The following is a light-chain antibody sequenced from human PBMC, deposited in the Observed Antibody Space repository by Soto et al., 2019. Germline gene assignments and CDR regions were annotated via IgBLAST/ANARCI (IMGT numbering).Light chain of an antibody. CDR3: QQYNNRPPWT. Sequence: EVVLTQSPGTLSLSPGERATLSCRASQSVSSSHLAWYQQKPGQAPRLLIYGASSRATGIPDRFGGSGSGTKFTLTSISRQSEDVAVYYCQQYNNRPPWTFGQGTKVDIK. J-gene: IGKJ1*01. V-gene: IGKV3-20*01. CDR1: QSVSSSH. CDR2: GAS.